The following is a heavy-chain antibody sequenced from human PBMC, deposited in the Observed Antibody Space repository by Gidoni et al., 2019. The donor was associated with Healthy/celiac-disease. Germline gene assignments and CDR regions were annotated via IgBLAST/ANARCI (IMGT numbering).Heavy chain of an antibody. CDR1: GYSISRGYY. D-gene: IGHD2-15*01. Sequence: QVQLQESGPGLVKPSETLSLTCTVSGYSISRGYYWGWIRQPPGKGLEWIGSIYHSGSTYYNPSLKSRVTISVDTSKNQFSLKLSSVTAADTAVYYCARDATEYYYYYGMDVWGQGTTVTVSS. V-gene: IGHV4-38-2*02. CDR2: IYHSGST. J-gene: IGHJ6*02. CDR3: ARDATEYYYYYGMDV.